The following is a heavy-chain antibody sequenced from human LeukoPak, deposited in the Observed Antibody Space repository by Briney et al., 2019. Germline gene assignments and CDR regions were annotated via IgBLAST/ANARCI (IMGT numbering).Heavy chain of an antibody. D-gene: IGHD3-10*01. Sequence: GASVKVSCKASGYTFTSYGISWVRQAPGQGLEWMGWISAYNGNTNYAQKLQGRVTMTTDTSTSTAYMELRSLRSDDTAVYYCARVPTDYYGPRYYYYGMDVWGQGTTVTVSS. CDR3: ARVPTDYYGPRYYYYGMDV. J-gene: IGHJ6*02. V-gene: IGHV1-18*01. CDR2: ISAYNGNT. CDR1: GYTFTSYG.